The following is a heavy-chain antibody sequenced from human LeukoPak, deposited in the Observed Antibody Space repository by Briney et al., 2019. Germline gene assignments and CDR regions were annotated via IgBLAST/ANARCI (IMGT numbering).Heavy chain of an antibody. CDR2: IYTSGST. CDR3: ARDSAAYDFWSGYWNYYYGMDV. V-gene: IGHV4-61*02. J-gene: IGHJ6*02. Sequence: SETLSLTCTVSGGSISSGSYYWSWIRQPAGKGLEWIGRIYTSGSTNYNPSLKSRVTISVDTSKNQFSLKLSSVTAADTAVYYCARDSAAYDFWSGYWNYYYGMDVWGQGITVTVSS. CDR1: GGSISSGSYY. D-gene: IGHD3-3*01.